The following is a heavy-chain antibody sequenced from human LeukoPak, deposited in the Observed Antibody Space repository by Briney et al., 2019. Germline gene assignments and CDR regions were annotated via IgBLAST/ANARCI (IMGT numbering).Heavy chain of an antibody. Sequence: GASVKVSCKVSGYTLTELSMHWVRQATGQGLEWMGWMNPNSSNTGYAQKFQGRVTMTRNTSISTAYMELSSLRSEDTAVYYCARGTPYSNEWGQGTLVTVSS. CDR1: GYTLTELS. J-gene: IGHJ4*02. CDR3: ARGTPYSNE. CDR2: MNPNSSNT. D-gene: IGHD6-13*01. V-gene: IGHV1-8*01.